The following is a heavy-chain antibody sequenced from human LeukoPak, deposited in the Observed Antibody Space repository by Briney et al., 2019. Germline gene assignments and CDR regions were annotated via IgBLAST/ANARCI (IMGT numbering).Heavy chain of an antibody. Sequence: ASVKVSCKASGYTFTSYYIHWVRQAPGQGLEWMGLINPSAGNTAYAQKFQGRGSMTSDTYTSTVYMELRSLRSEDTAVYYCARQKNDYGDYPDAFDIWGQGTMVTVSS. CDR2: INPSAGNT. CDR3: ARQKNDYGDYPDAFDI. V-gene: IGHV1-46*01. J-gene: IGHJ3*02. D-gene: IGHD4-17*01. CDR1: GYTFTSYY.